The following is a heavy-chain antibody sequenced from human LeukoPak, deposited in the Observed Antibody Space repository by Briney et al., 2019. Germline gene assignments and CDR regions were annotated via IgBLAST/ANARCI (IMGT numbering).Heavy chain of an antibody. D-gene: IGHD3-10*01. J-gene: IGHJ6*03. CDR3: ARGLGRMVRGVIIYYYYYMDV. CDR1: GGSFSGYY. V-gene: IGHV4-34*01. Sequence: SETLSLTCVVYGGSFSGYYWTWIRQTPNKGLECIGEMSQSGSTNYNPSLKSRVTISVDTSKNQFSLKLSSVTAADTAVYYCARGLGRMVRGVIIYYYYYMDVWGKGTTVTISS. CDR2: MSQSGST.